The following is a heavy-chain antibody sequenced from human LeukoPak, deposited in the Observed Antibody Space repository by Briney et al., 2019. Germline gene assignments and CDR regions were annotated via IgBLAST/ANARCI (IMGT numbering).Heavy chain of an antibody. J-gene: IGHJ5*02. V-gene: IGHV4-59*11. D-gene: IGHD5-18*01. CDR1: GGSISSHY. Sequence: SETLSLTCTVSGGSISSHYWSWIRQPPGKGLEWIGNIYSSGSTNYNPSLKSRLTISVDTSKNQLSLKLSSVTAADTAVYYCAAQFRGRSYGYVGWFDPWGQGTLVTVSS. CDR2: IYSSGST. CDR3: AAQFRGRSYGYVGWFDP.